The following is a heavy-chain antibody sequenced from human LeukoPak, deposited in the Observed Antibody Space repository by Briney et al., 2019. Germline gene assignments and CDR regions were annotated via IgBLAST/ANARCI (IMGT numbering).Heavy chain of an antibody. V-gene: IGHV1-46*01. D-gene: IGHD3-22*01. CDR1: GYTFTSYY. J-gene: IGHJ4*02. CDR3: ASEGGGYYDTSGYY. CDR2: INPSGGST. Sequence: GASVKVSCKSSGYTFTSYYIHWVRQAPGQGLEWMGIINPSGGSTTYAQKFQGRVTMTRDTSTSTVYMELSSLRSEDTAVYYCASEGGGYYDTSGYYWGQGTLVTVSS.